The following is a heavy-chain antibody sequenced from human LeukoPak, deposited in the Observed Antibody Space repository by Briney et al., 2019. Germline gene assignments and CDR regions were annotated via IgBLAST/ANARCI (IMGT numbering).Heavy chain of an antibody. V-gene: IGHV3-23*01. CDR3: AKDGTGCGGDCYSDY. CDR2: ISGSGGST. J-gene: IGHJ4*02. Sequence: GGSLRLSCAASGFTFSSYAMSWVRQAPGKGLEWASAISGSGGSTYYADSVKGRFTISRDNSKNTLYLQMNSLRAEDTAVYYCAKDGTGCGGDCYSDYWGQGTLLTVSS. CDR1: GFTFSSYA. D-gene: IGHD2-21*02.